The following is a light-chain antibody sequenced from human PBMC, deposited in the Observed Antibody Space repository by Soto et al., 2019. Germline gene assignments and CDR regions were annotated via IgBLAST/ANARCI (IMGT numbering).Light chain of an antibody. CDR2: DVS. CDR1: SSDVGGYDY. V-gene: IGLV2-14*01. J-gene: IGLJ3*02. CDR3: TSYTSTSTRV. Sequence: QSVLTQPASVSESPGQSITISCTGTSSDVGGYDYVSWYQQHPSKAPKLMIYDVSNRPSGISIRFSGSKSGNTASLTISGLQAEDEADYYCTSYTSTSTRVFGGGTKLTVL.